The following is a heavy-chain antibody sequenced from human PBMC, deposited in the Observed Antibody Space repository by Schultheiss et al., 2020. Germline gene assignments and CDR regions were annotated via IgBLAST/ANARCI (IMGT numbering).Heavy chain of an antibody. J-gene: IGHJ4*02. Sequence: GGSLRLSCAASGFTFSSYSMNWVRQAPGKGLEWVGRIKSKTDGGTTDYAAPVKGRFTISRDDSKNTLYLQMNSLKTEDTAVYYCTTAAYDFWSGRLLYYFDYWGQGTLVTVSS. CDR2: IKSKTDGGTT. D-gene: IGHD3-3*01. CDR3: TTAAYDFWSGRLLYYFDY. CDR1: GFTFSSYS. V-gene: IGHV3-15*07.